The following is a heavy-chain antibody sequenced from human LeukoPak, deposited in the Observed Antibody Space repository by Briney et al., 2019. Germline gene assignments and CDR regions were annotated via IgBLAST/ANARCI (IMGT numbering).Heavy chain of an antibody. J-gene: IGHJ4*02. CDR2: IYYSGST. V-gene: IGHV4-39*07. CDR3: ARTDGKQLPPRF. CDR1: GGSISSSSYY. Sequence: RPSETLSLTCTVSGGSISSSSYYWGWIRQPPGKGLEWIGSIYYSGSTYYNPSLKSRVTISVDTSKNQFSLKLSSVTAADTAVYFCARTDGKQLPPRFWGQGTLVTVSS. D-gene: IGHD5-18*01.